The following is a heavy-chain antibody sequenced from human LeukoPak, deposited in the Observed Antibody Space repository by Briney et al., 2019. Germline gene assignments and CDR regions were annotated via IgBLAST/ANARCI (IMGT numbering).Heavy chain of an antibody. D-gene: IGHD2-2*02. CDR3: ARAAPLGYCSSTSCYIQGYYYGMDV. V-gene: IGHV1-2*02. Sequence: ASVKVSCKASGYTFTGYYMHWVRQAPGQGLEWMGWINPNSGGTNYAQKFQGRVTMTTDTSISTAYMELSRPRSDDTAVYYCARAAPLGYCSSTSCYIQGYYYGMDVWGQGTTVTVSS. CDR2: INPNSGGT. J-gene: IGHJ6*02. CDR1: GYTFTGYY.